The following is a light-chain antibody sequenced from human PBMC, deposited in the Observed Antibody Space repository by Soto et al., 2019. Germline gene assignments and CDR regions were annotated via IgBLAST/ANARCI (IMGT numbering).Light chain of an antibody. CDR3: QQRHVWPPVT. J-gene: IGKJ5*01. CDR1: QSVSST. CDR2: GAS. V-gene: IGKV3-15*01. Sequence: EMVWTQAPDSLSLSPGERATLSCRASQSVSSTYLTWYQQKRGQAPXLLIYGASNRATGIPARFSGSGSGTEFTLTISSLQSEDFAVSYCQQRHVWPPVTVGPVTRLEIK.